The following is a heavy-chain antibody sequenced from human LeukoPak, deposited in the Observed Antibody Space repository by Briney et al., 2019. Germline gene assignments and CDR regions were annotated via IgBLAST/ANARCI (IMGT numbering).Heavy chain of an antibody. CDR2: ISYDGSNK. V-gene: IGHV3-30*18. J-gene: IGHJ4*02. CDR3: AKDRDWYYFDY. Sequence: PGGSLRLSCAASGFTFSSYGMHWVRQAPGKGLEWVAVISYDGSNKYSADSVKGRFTISRDNSKNTLYLQMNSLRAEDTAVYYCAKDRDWYYFDYWGQGTLVTVSS. D-gene: IGHD5-24*01. CDR1: GFTFSSYG.